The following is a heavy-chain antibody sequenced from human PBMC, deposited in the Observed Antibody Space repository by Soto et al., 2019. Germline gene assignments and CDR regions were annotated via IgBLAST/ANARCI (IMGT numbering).Heavy chain of an antibody. CDR2: IYWDDDK. CDR1: GFSLRTSGVG. V-gene: IGHV2-5*02. Sequence: QITLQESGPTLVKPTQSLTLTCTFSGFSLRTSGVGVGWIRQPPGKAQEWLALIYWDDDKRYSPSLKTRLTITKDASRNQVVLTMTNMDPVDTATYYCGHRVYTTVPYGMDVWGQGTTVTVTS. D-gene: IGHD1-1*01. CDR3: GHRVYTTVPYGMDV. J-gene: IGHJ6*02.